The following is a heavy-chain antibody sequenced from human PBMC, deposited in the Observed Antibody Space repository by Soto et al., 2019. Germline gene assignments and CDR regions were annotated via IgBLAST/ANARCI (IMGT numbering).Heavy chain of an antibody. CDR2: IYYSGST. CDR1: GGSISSGGYY. D-gene: IGHD3-10*01. CDR3: ARERVLLWFGELLSDAFDI. J-gene: IGHJ3*02. V-gene: IGHV4-31*03. Sequence: SETLSLTCTVSGGSISSGGYYWSWIRQHPGKGLEWIGYIYYSGSTYYNPSLKSRVTISVDTSKNQFSLKLSSVTAADTAVYYCARERVLLWFGELLSDAFDIWGQGTMVTVSS.